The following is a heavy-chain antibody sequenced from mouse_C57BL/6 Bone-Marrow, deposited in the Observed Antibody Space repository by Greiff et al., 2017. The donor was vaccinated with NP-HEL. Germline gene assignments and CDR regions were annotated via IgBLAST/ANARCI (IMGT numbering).Heavy chain of an antibody. CDR1: GFTFSSYA. CDR2: ISDGGSYT. V-gene: IGHV5-4*01. J-gene: IGHJ4*01. CDR3: ARDLDYGSSYDYAMDY. Sequence: EVKLVESGGGLVKPGGSLKLSCAASGFTFSSYAMSWVRQTPEKRLEWVATISDGGSYTYYPDNVKGRFTISRDNAKNNLYLQMSHLKSEDTAMYYCARDLDYGSSYDYAMDYWGQGTSVTVSS. D-gene: IGHD1-1*01.